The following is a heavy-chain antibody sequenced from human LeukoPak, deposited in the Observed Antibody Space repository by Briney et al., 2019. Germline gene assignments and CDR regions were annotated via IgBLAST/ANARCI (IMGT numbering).Heavy chain of an antibody. D-gene: IGHD5-18*01. CDR3: ARDRDTAMAPRYYYGMDV. CDR1: GGSFSSGSYY. Sequence: PSETLSLTCTVSGGSFSSGSYYWSWLRQPPGTGLEWIGYIYYSGSTNYNPSLKSRVTISVDTSKNQFSLKLSSVTAADTAVYYCARDRDTAMAPRYYYGMDVWGKGTTVTVSS. J-gene: IGHJ6*04. V-gene: IGHV4-61*01. CDR2: IYYSGST.